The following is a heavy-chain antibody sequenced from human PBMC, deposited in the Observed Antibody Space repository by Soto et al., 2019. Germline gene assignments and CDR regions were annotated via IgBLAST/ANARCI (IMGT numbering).Heavy chain of an antibody. D-gene: IGHD6-19*01. Sequence: QVQLVESGGGVIQPGWSLTLSCAASGFAFSSYGMHWVRQAPGKGLEWVAVIWYDGSTKLYVDSVKGRFTISRDDSKNTLYLQMHSLRAECTGVYYCAREDSSGWYSPYWGQGTLVTVSS. CDR2: IWYDGSTK. V-gene: IGHV3-33*01. J-gene: IGHJ4*02. CDR1: GFAFSSYG. CDR3: AREDSSGWYSPY.